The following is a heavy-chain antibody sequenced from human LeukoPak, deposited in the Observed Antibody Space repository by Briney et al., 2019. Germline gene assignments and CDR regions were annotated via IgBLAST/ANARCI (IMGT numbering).Heavy chain of an antibody. CDR2: IKSKTDGETT. J-gene: IGHJ4*02. V-gene: IGHV3-15*01. D-gene: IGHD3-22*01. CDR1: GFTVSSAW. Sequence: PGGSLGLSCAASGFTVSSAWMSWVRQAPGKELEWVGRIKSKTDGETTDYAAPVKGRFTISRDDSKNTLYLQMNSLKTEDTAVYYCTTVYSDSGGFYFNYCDYWGQGTLVTVST. CDR3: TTVYSDSGGFYFNYCDY.